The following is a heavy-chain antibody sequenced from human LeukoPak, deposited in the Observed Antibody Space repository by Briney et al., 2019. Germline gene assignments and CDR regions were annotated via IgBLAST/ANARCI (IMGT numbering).Heavy chain of an antibody. V-gene: IGHV4-61*02. J-gene: IGHJ4*02. CDR2: IYTSGST. D-gene: IGHD2-2*02. CDR1: GGSISSGSYY. Sequence: ASQTLSLTCTVSGGSISSGSYYWSWIRQPAGKGLEWIGRIYTSGSTNYNPSLNSRVTISVDTSKNQFPLKLSSVTAADTAVYYCARLGHQLLYLDYWGQGTLVTVSS. CDR3: ARLGHQLLYLDY.